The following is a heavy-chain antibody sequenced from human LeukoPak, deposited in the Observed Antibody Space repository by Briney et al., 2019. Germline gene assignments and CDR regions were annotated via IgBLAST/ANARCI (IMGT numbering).Heavy chain of an antibody. CDR2: IYYSGST. J-gene: IGHJ4*02. Sequence: IGYIYYSGSTNYNPLLKSRVTISVDTSKNQFSLKLSSVTAADTAVYYCARERRDGYNFFDYWGQGILVTVSP. D-gene: IGHD5-24*01. CDR3: ARERRDGYNFFDY. V-gene: IGHV4-59*01.